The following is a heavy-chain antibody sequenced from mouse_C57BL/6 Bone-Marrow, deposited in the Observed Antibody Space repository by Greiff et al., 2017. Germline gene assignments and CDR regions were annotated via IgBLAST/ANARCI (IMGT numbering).Heavy chain of an antibody. CDR3: AGECYGSSSYYYAMDY. CDR1: GYAFTNYM. D-gene: IGHD1-1*01. CDR2: INPGSGGT. V-gene: IGHV1-54*01. J-gene: IGHJ4*01. Sequence: VQLQQSGAELVRPGTSVKVSCKASGYAFTNYMIEWVKQRPGQGLEWIGVINPGSGGTNYNEKFKGKATLTADQSSSTAYMQLSSLTSEDSAVYFCAGECYGSSSYYYAMDYWGQGTSVTVSA.